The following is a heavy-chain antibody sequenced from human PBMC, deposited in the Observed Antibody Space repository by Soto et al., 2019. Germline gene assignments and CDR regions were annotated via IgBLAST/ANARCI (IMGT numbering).Heavy chain of an antibody. Sequence: SETLTLTCTDSGGSVNSGGYYWSWIRQPPGKGLEWIGFIFYNGGTSYNPSLGSRVTISADTSKTLLSLNLNFVTAADTAVYYCARGDHGPRRFYFDTWGQGTLVTVSS. V-gene: IGHV4-61*03. D-gene: IGHD2-8*01. CDR2: IFYNGGT. CDR3: ARGDHGPRRFYFDT. CDR1: GGSVNSGGYY. J-gene: IGHJ4*02.